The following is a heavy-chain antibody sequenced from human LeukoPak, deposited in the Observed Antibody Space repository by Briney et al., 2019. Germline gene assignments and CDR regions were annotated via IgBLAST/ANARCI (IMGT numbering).Heavy chain of an antibody. CDR3: ARAGSTTVTTKYFQH. CDR2: ISAYNGNT. V-gene: IGHV1-18*01. Sequence: GASVKVSCKTSGYTFSSYGISWVRQAPGQGLEWMGWISAYNGNTNFAQKLQGRLTMTTDTSTSTAYMELRSLRSDDTAVYYCARAGSTTVTTKYFQHWGQGTLVTVSS. J-gene: IGHJ1*01. CDR1: GYTFSSYG. D-gene: IGHD4-17*01.